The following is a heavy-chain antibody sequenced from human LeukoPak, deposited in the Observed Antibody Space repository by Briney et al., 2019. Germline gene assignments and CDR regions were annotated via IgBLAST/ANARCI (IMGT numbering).Heavy chain of an antibody. CDR1: GGSISSYY. CDR3: ARHGSSWYEKDYFDY. Sequence: SETLSLTCTVSGGSISSYYWSWIRQPPGKGLEWIGYIYYSGSTDYNPSLKSRLTISVDTSKNQFSLKLSSVTAADTAVYYCARHGSSWYEKDYFDYWGQGTLVTVSS. V-gene: IGHV4-59*08. CDR2: IYYSGST. J-gene: IGHJ4*02. D-gene: IGHD6-13*01.